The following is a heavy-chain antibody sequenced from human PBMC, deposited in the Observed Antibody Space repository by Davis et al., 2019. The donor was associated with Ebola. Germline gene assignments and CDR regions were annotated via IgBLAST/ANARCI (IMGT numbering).Heavy chain of an antibody. Sequence: TLSLTCTVSGGSISSYYWSWIRQPPGKGLEWIGYIYYSGSTNYNPSLKSRVTISVDTSKNQFSLKLSSVTAADTAVYYCARVSLLWFGELLYSEAGHFDYWGQGTLVTVSS. J-gene: IGHJ4*02. CDR2: IYYSGST. D-gene: IGHD3-10*01. CDR3: ARVSLLWFGELLYSEAGHFDY. V-gene: IGHV4-59*01. CDR1: GGSISSYY.